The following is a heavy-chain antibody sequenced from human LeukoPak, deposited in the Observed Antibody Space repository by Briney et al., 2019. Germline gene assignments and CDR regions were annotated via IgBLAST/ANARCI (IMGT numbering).Heavy chain of an antibody. D-gene: IGHD2-21*02. CDR2: INQDASET. CDR1: GFTFSSYW. V-gene: IGHV3-7*01. J-gene: IGHJ4*02. Sequence: GSLRLSCAASGFTFSSYWMRWVRQAPGKGLEWVAKINQDASETYYVDSVKGRFSISRDNAKNSLSLQMSSLRAEDTAVYYCARHRVTHFDYWGQGTLVTVSS. CDR3: ARHRVTHFDY.